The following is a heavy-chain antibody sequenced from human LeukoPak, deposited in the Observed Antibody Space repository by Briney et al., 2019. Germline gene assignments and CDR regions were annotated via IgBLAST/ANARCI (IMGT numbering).Heavy chain of an antibody. CDR1: GFTFTSSA. D-gene: IGHD6-19*01. Sequence: SVKVSCKASGFTFTSSAMQWVRQARGQRLEWIGWIVVGSGNTNYAQKFQERVTITRDMSTSTAYMELSSLRSEDTAVYYCAADQYGYSSGWWAFDIWGQGTMVTVSS. J-gene: IGHJ3*02. CDR3: AADQYGYSSGWWAFDI. CDR2: IVVGSGNT. V-gene: IGHV1-58*02.